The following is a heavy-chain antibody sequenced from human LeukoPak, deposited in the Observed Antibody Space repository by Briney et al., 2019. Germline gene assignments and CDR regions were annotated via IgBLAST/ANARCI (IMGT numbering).Heavy chain of an antibody. CDR1: GGSFSGYS. CDR2: INHSGST. CDR3: ARRSDFWRGKDFDY. Sequence: SETLSLTCAVYGGSFSGYSWGWFAQPPGRGLEWIGEINHSGSTNYNPSHKSRVTISVDTSKNQFSLKLSSVTAADTAVYYCARRSDFWRGKDFDYWGQGTLVTVSS. J-gene: IGHJ4*02. V-gene: IGHV4-34*01. D-gene: IGHD3-3*01.